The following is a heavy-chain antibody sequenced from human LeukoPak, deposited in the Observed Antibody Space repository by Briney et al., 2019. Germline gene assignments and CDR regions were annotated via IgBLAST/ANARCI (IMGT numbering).Heavy chain of an antibody. CDR1: GGTFSSYA. V-gene: IGHV1-69*04. CDR3: AREAQVGANDY. D-gene: IGHD1-26*01. CDR2: IIPILGIA. J-gene: IGHJ4*02. Sequence: SVKVSCKASGGTFSSYAISWVRQAPGQGLEWMGRIIPILGIANYAQKFQGRVTITADKSTSTAYMELSSLRSEDTAVYYCAREAQVGANDYWGQGTLVTVSS.